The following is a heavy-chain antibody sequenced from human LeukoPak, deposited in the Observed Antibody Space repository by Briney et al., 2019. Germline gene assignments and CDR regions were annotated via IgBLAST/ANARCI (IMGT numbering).Heavy chain of an antibody. V-gene: IGHV4-34*01. Sequence: SETLSLTCAVYGGSFSGYYWSWIRQPPGKGLEWIGEIYHSGSTNYNPSLKSRVTISVDTSKNQFSLKLSSVTAADTAVYYCARGGQTWIQLWFDYWGQGTLVTVSS. J-gene: IGHJ4*02. CDR3: ARGGQTWIQLWFDY. CDR2: IYHSGST. CDR1: GGSFSGYY. D-gene: IGHD5-18*01.